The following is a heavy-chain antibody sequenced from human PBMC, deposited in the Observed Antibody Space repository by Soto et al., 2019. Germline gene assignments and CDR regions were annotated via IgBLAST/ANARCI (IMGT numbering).Heavy chain of an antibody. J-gene: IGHJ6*02. V-gene: IGHV3-43*01. Sequence: EVQLVESGGVVVQPGGSLRLSCAASGFTFDDYTMHWVRQAPGKGLEWVSLISWDGGSTYYADSVKGRFTISRDNSKNSLYLQMNSLRTEDTALYYCAKDMRMTMRWGYYYYGMDVWGQGTTVTVSS. CDR1: GFTFDDYT. CDR2: ISWDGGST. D-gene: IGHD1-26*01. CDR3: AKDMRMTMRWGYYYYGMDV.